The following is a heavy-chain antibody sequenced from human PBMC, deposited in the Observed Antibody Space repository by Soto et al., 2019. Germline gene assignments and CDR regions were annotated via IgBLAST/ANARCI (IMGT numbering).Heavy chain of an antibody. Sequence: QVQLVESGGGVVQPGRSLRLPCAASGFPFSSYGMHWVRQAPGKGLEWVAVISYDGSNKSYADSVKGRFTISRDHSKNTLYLQMNSLRVEDTAVYFCAKDPGSYAFDYWGQGTLVTVSS. CDR3: AKDPGSYAFDY. CDR1: GFPFSSYG. D-gene: IGHD1-26*01. CDR2: ISYDGSNK. J-gene: IGHJ4*02. V-gene: IGHV3-30*18.